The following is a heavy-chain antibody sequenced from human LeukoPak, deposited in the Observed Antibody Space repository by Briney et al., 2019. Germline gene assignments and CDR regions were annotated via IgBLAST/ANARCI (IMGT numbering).Heavy chain of an antibody. V-gene: IGHV4-61*02. CDR1: GGSISSGSYY. D-gene: IGHD2-2*01. J-gene: IGHJ3*02. CDR3: AREGCSSTSCYRGIDAFDI. CDR2: IYTSGST. Sequence: SETLSRTCTVSGGSISSGSYYWSWIRQPAGKGLEWIGRIYTSGSTNYNPSLKSRVTISVDTSKNQFSLKLSSVTAADTAVYYCAREGCSSTSCYRGIDAFDIWGQGTMVTVSS.